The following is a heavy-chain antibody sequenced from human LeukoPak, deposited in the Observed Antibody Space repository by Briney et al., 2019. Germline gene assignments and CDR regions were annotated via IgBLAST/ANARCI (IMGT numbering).Heavy chain of an antibody. Sequence: GASVKVSWKASGYTFTSYYMHWARQAPFSGLEWMGIINPSGGSTSYAQKFQGRVTMTRDTSTSTVYMELSSLRSEDTAVYYCARISSGPFDYWGQGTLVTVSS. D-gene: IGHD6-19*01. CDR1: GYTFTSYY. CDR2: INPSGGST. J-gene: IGHJ4*02. V-gene: IGHV1-46*01. CDR3: ARISSGPFDY.